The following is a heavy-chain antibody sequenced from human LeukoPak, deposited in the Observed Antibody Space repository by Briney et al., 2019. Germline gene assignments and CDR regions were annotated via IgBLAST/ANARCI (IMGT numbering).Heavy chain of an antibody. CDR3: ARGGVARGSYDYGYYMDV. CDR1: GYTFTGYY. CDR2: INPNSGGT. J-gene: IGHJ6*03. V-gene: IGHV1-2*02. D-gene: IGHD2-15*01. Sequence: ASVKVSCKASGYTFTGYYMRWVRQAPGQGLEWMGWINPNSGGTNYAQKFQGRVTMTRDTSISTAYMELSRLRSDDTAVYYCARGGVARGSYDYGYYMDVWGKGTTVTISS.